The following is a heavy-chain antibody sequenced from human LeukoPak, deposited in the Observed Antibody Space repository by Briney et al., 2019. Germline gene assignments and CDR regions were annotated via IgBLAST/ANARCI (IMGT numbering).Heavy chain of an antibody. CDR2: ISHSGSI. D-gene: IGHD3-3*01. Sequence: PSETLSLTCTVSGASISSSRYYWVWIRQPPGKGLEWIGEISHSGSINYNPSLKSRVIISVDTSKNQFSLKLSSVTAADTAVYYCARDFTRWGQGTLVTVSS. CDR3: ARDFTR. J-gene: IGHJ4*02. CDR1: GASISSSRYY. V-gene: IGHV4-39*07.